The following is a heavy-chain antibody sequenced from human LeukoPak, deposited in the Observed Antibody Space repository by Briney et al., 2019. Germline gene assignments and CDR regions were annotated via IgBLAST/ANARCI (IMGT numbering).Heavy chain of an antibody. D-gene: IGHD6-19*01. J-gene: IGHJ3*02. V-gene: IGHV3-23*01. CDR1: GFIFTGYF. Sequence: PGGSLRLSCAASGFIFTGYFMSWVRQAPGKGLEWVSSITGTADKTYDADSVKGRFTISRDNSKNTLSLQMSSLRVEDTAIYYCARRGGSRGWGAFDIWGQGTIVTVSS. CDR2: ITGTADKT. CDR3: ARRGGSRGWGAFDI.